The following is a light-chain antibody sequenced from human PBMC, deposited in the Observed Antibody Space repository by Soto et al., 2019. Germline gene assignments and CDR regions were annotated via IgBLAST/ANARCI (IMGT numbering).Light chain of an antibody. CDR2: DTS. CDR1: QSVSNNF. Sequence: EIVLTQSPGTLSLSPGERATLSGRASQSVSNNFLAWYQQKLGQPPRLLIYDTSSRATGIPDRFSGSGSGTDFSLTISNLEPADFAVYYCQQYGNSPFTFGPGTTVDIK. CDR3: QQYGNSPFT. J-gene: IGKJ3*01. V-gene: IGKV3-20*01.